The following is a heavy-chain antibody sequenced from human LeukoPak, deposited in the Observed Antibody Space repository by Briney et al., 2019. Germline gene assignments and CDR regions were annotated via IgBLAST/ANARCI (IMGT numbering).Heavy chain of an antibody. D-gene: IGHD3-10*02. Sequence: GRSLRLSCEASGFTPSSYEMNWVSQAARKVLEWVSYISSSGTTIYYANSVKGRFTISRDNAHDSLYLQMNSRRGEDTAVYYCSELGITMIGGVWRKGTTVTISS. J-gene: IGHJ6*01. CDR1: GFTPSSYE. CDR3: SELGITMIGGV. CDR2: ISSSGTTI. V-gene: IGHV3-48*03.